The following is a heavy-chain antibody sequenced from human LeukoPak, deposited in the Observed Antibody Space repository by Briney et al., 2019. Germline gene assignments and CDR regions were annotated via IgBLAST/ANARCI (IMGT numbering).Heavy chain of an antibody. CDR1: GSTFSSYA. D-gene: IGHD5-18*01. CDR2: ISGSGGST. J-gene: IGHJ4*02. V-gene: IGHV3-23*01. CDR3: AKRGYSYGFDY. Sequence: GGSLRLSCAASGSTFSSYAMNWVRQAPGKGLEWVSAISGSGGSTYYADSVKGRFTISRDNSKNTLYLQMNSLRAEDTAVYYCAKRGYSYGFDYWGQGTLVTVSS.